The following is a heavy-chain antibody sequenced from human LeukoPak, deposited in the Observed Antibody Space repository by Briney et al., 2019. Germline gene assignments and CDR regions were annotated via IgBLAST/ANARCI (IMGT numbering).Heavy chain of an antibody. CDR2: IRHDGSNK. J-gene: IGHJ4*02. Sequence: GGSLRLSCAASGFIFSSYGMHWVRQAPGKGLEGVAFIRHDGSNKDYADSVKGRFTISRDNSKNTLCLQMSSLRAEDTAVYYCAKVIPVRYSKGPFYFDYWGQGTLVTVSS. CDR3: AKVIPVRYSKGPFYFDY. CDR1: GFIFSSYG. V-gene: IGHV3-30*02. D-gene: IGHD2-15*01.